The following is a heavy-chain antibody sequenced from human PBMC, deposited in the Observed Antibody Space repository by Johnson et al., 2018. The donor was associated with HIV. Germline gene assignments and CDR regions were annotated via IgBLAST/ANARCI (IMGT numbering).Heavy chain of an antibody. D-gene: IGHD3-22*01. J-gene: IGHJ3*01. V-gene: IGHV3-66*01. CDR2: IYRGGST. CDR1: GFTVSSNH. Sequence: VQLVESGGGLVQPGGSLRLSCEVSGFTVSSNHMSWVRQAPGKGLEWVSVIYRGGSTYYTDSVKGRFAISRDNSKNTLYLQINGLRAEDTAVYYCARTNSESFYDDSSVDGGFDVWGQGTMVTVSS. CDR3: ARTNSESFYDDSSVDGGFDV.